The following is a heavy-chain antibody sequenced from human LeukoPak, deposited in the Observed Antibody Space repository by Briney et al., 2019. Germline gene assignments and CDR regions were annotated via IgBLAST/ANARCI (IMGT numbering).Heavy chain of an antibody. D-gene: IGHD5-12*01. Sequence: GGSLTLSCAASGCTFSDAWMSWVRQAPGKGLEWVGVIYSGGSTYYADSAKGRSTISRDNYKNTLYLQMNSLSAEDTAVYYCATLARYAFDIWGQGTMVTVSS. CDR3: ATLARYAFDI. J-gene: IGHJ3*02. CDR2: IYSGGST. CDR1: GCTFSDAW. V-gene: IGHV3-53*01.